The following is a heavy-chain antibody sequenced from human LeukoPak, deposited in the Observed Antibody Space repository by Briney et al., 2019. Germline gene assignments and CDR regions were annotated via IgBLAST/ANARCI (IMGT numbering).Heavy chain of an antibody. CDR2: IYNDGSST. V-gene: IGHV3-74*01. CDR1: GFTFSSYL. J-gene: IGHJ6*03. Sequence: GGSLRLSCVASGFTFSSYLMQWVRQTPGKGLVSVSYIYNDGSSTSYADSVKGRFTISRDNAKNTLYLRMNSLRAEDTAIYYCVRDYHYYMDVWGKGTTVTVSS. CDR3: VRDYHYYMDV.